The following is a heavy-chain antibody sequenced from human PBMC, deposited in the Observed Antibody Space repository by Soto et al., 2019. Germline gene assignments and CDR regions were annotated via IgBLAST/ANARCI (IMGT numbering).Heavy chain of an antibody. V-gene: IGHV4-34*01. J-gene: IGHJ6*03. Sequence: SETLSLTFAVYGGSFSGYYWSWIRQPPGKGLEWIGEINHSGSTNYNPSLKSRVTISVDTSKNQFSLKLSSVTAADTAVYYCAREWLVRRYYYYYYMDVWGKGTTVTVSS. CDR1: GGSFSGYY. CDR3: AREWLVRRYYYYYYMDV. CDR2: INHSGST. D-gene: IGHD6-6*01.